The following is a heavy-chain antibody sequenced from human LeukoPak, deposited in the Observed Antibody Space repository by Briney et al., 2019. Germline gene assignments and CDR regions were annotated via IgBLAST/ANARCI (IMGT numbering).Heavy chain of an antibody. D-gene: IGHD3-16*02. V-gene: IGHV3-66*01. CDR1: GFTVSSNY. J-gene: IGHJ4*02. Sequence: PGGSLRLSCAASGFTVSSNYMSWVRQAPGKGLEWVSVIYSGGSTYYADSVKGRFTISRDNSKNTLYLQMSSLRAEDTAVYYCARDLYVWGSYRQDWGQGTLVTVSS. CDR3: ARDLYVWGSYRQD. CDR2: IYSGGST.